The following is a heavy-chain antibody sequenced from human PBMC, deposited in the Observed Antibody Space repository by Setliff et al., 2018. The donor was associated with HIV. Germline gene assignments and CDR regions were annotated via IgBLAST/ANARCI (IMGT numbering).Heavy chain of an antibody. J-gene: IGHJ4*02. Sequence: GESLKISCKGSGYSFTSYWLGWVRQMPGKGLEWMGIIYPGDSDTRYSPSFQGQVTISADKSIRTAYLQWSSLQTSDTAIYFCTRQTREAPYYFDYWGQGSLVTVSS. CDR1: GYSFTSYW. CDR3: TRQTREAPYYFDY. V-gene: IGHV5-51*01. CDR2: IYPGDSDT.